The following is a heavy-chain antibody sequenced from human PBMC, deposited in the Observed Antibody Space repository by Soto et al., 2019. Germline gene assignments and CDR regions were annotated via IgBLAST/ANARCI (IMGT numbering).Heavy chain of an antibody. Sequence: QVQLVQSGAEVKKPGASVKVSCKASGYTFTSYNIHWARQAPGQGLEWVDMINPRGFFTTYAQKFRGRVTMTVDTSTNAVYMGLTNLRSEDPAVYYCARAAGRFGELFWFGPWGQGTLVSLSS. CDR2: INPRGFFT. V-gene: IGHV1-46*01. CDR3: ARAAGRFGELFWFGP. J-gene: IGHJ5*02. D-gene: IGHD3-10*01. CDR1: GYTFTSYN.